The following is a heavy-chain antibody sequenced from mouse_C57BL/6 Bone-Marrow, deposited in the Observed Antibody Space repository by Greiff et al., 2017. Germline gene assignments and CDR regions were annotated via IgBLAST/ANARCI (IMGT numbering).Heavy chain of an antibody. J-gene: IGHJ1*03. CDR1: GYTFTSYW. CDR2: IDPSDSYT. CDR3: ARRSWDYWYFDV. Sequence: QVQLKQPGAELVRPGTSVKLSCKASGYTFTSYWMHWVKQRPGQGLEWIGVIDPSDSYTNYNQKFKGKATLTVDTSSSTAYMQLSSLTSEDSAVYYCARRSWDYWYFDVWGTGTTVTVSS. D-gene: IGHD4-1*01. V-gene: IGHV1-59*01.